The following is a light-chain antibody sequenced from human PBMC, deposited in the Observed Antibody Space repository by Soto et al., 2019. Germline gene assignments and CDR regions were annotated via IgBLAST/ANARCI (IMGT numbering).Light chain of an antibody. Sequence: DIVMTQSPLSLPVTPGEPASISCRSSQSLLHSNGYNYLDWYLQKPGQSPQLLIYLGSNRASGVPDRFSGSGSGTNFTLKISRLEADDVGVYHCMQALQTPWTFGQGTKVEIK. V-gene: IGKV2-28*01. CDR2: LGS. CDR3: MQALQTPWT. J-gene: IGKJ1*01. CDR1: QSLLHSNGYNY.